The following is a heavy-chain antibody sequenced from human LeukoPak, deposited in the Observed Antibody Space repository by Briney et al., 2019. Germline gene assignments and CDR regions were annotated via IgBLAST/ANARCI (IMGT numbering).Heavy chain of an antibody. CDR1: GYTLTELS. J-gene: IGHJ3*02. CDR2: FDPEDGET. Sequence: ASVTVSCTVSGYTLTELSMHWVRQAPGKGLEWMGGFDPEDGETIYAQKFQGRVTMTEDTSTDTAYMELSSLRSEDTAVYYCATGGSYAAYAFDIWGQGTMVTVSS. V-gene: IGHV1-24*01. D-gene: IGHD1-26*01. CDR3: ATGGSYAAYAFDI.